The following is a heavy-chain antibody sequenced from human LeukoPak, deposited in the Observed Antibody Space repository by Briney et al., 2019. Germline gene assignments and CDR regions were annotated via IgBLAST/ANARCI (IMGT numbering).Heavy chain of an antibody. J-gene: IGHJ4*02. CDR2: IDNDGSST. V-gene: IGHV3-74*01. Sequence: GGSLRLSCAASGFTFRSYAMSWVRQAPGQGPEWVSRIDNDGSSTVYADSVKGRFTISRDNAKNTLYLQMNSLRAEDTAVYYCARGYYGPDYWGQGTLVIVSS. CDR3: ARGYYGPDY. D-gene: IGHD1-26*01. CDR1: GFTFRSYA.